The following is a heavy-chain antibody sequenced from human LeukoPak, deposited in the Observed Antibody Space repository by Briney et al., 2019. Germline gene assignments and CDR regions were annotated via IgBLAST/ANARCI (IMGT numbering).Heavy chain of an antibody. CDR2: IIPIFGTA. CDR1: GGTFSSYA. D-gene: IGHD6-13*01. V-gene: IGHV1-69*05. CDR3: AGHFRGQQLVLPDY. J-gene: IGHJ4*02. Sequence: SVKVSCKASGGTFSSYAISWVRQAPGQGLEWMGRIIPIFGTANYAQKFQGRVTITTDESTSTAYMELSSLRSDDTAVYYCAGHFRGQQLVLPDYWGQGTLVTVSS.